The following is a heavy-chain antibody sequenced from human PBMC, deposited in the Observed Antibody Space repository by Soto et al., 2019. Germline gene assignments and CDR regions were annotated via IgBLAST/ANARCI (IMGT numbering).Heavy chain of an antibody. CDR3: ASGGIPIDY. V-gene: IGHV1-18*01. CDR1: GCTFTSYA. CDR2: ISAIIGKT. J-gene: IGHJ4*01. D-gene: IGHD2-21*01. Sequence: ASVKVSCKASGCTFTSYAISWVRQAPGQGLEWMGGISAIIGKTNYAQNFQGRVTITTDTSTSTAYMELRSLRSDDTAVYYCASGGIPIDYSSDGTLDTVSP.